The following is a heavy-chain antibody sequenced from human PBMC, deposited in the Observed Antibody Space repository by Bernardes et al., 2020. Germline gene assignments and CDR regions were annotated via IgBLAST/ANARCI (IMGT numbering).Heavy chain of an antibody. J-gene: IGHJ5*02. CDR1: GYSLTSYW. V-gene: IGHV5-51*01. D-gene: IGHD6-19*01. Sequence: GASLKTSRKGSGYSLTSYWIAWVRPIPGKGLEWIGIIWPGDSDTRYSPSFQGQVTISVDKSISTAYLQWSSLKASDTAIYYCTRTGPLSRAWDGFDPWGQGTLVTVSS. CDR2: IWPGDSDT. CDR3: TRTGPLSRAWDGFDP.